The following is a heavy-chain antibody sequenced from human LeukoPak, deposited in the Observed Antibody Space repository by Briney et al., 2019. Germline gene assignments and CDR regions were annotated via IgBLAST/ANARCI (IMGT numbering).Heavy chain of an antibody. D-gene: IGHD3-3*01. V-gene: IGHV3-7*01. CDR3: ARDPGDFWSGYPDY. CDR2: IKQDGSEK. CDR1: GFTFSSYW. J-gene: IGHJ4*02. Sequence: GGSLRLSCAASGFTFSSYWMSWVRQAPGKGLEWVANIKQDGSEKYYVDSVKGRFTISRDNAKNSLYLQMNSLRAEDTAVYYCARDPGDFWSGYPDYWGQGTLVTVSS.